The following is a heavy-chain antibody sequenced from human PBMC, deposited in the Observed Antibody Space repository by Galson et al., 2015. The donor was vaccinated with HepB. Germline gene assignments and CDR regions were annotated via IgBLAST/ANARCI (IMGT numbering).Heavy chain of an antibody. Sequence: SETLSLTCTVSGGSISSYYWSWIRQPPGKGLEWIGYIYYSGSTNYNLSLKSRVTISVDTSKNQFSLKLSSVTAADTAVYYCARHFYYSSGWASFDYWGQGTLVTVSS. CDR2: IYYSGST. CDR1: GGSISSYY. D-gene: IGHD6-19*01. CDR3: ARHFYYSSGWASFDY. V-gene: IGHV4-59*08. J-gene: IGHJ4*02.